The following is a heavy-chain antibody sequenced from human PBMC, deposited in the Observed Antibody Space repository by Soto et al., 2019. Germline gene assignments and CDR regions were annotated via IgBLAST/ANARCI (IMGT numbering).Heavy chain of an antibody. CDR2: INAGNGNT. CDR1: GYTFTSYA. V-gene: IGHV1-3*01. CDR3: AGVAGGYDYVWGSYRYPHYFDY. J-gene: IGHJ4*02. Sequence: ASVKVSCKASGYTFTSYAMHWVRQAPGQRLEWMGWINAGNGNTKYSQKFQGRVTMTTDTSTSTAYMELRSLRSDDTAVYYCAGVAGGYDYVWGSYRYPHYFDYWGQGNLVTVSS. D-gene: IGHD3-16*02.